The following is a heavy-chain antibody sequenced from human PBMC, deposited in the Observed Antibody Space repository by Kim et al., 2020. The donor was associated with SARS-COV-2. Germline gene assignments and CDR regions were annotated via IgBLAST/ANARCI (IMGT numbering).Heavy chain of an antibody. CDR3: ARGWLDV. Sequence: GGSLRLSCAASGFTVSSYEMNWVRQAPGKGLEWITTYATSTYYTDSVKGRFTISRDNAKNSLYLQMNSLSAEDTALYYCARGWLDVWGQETTVTVSS. CDR1: GFTVSSYE. CDR2: ITTYATST. J-gene: IGHJ6*02. V-gene: IGHV3-48*03.